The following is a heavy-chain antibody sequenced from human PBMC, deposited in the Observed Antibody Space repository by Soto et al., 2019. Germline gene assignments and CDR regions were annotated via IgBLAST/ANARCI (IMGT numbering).Heavy chain of an antibody. J-gene: IGHJ3*02. Sequence: QVHLVQSGAEVKKPGSSVRVSCKASGGTFSNYVITWVRQAPGQGLEWMGNIFPILNIANYAQNFQGRVTITADKSTSTAHLDMSSLRSEDTAVYYCARYYGPGSYHRGVKFDDAFDIWRQGTMVTVSS. V-gene: IGHV1-69*02. D-gene: IGHD3-10*01. CDR1: GGTFSNYV. CDR3: ARYYGPGSYHRGVKFDDAFDI. CDR2: IFPILNIA.